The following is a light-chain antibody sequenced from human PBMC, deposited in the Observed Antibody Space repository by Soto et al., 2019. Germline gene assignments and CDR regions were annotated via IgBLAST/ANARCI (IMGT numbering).Light chain of an antibody. Sequence: EIVLTQSPGTLSLSPGERATLSCRASQSVSNSYLAWYQQKPGQAPRLLIYGASSRATGIPDRFSGSESGTDFTLTISRLEPEDFAVYYCQQYGSSPLTFGGGTKVVIK. V-gene: IGKV3-20*01. CDR1: QSVSNSY. CDR3: QQYGSSPLT. CDR2: GAS. J-gene: IGKJ4*01.